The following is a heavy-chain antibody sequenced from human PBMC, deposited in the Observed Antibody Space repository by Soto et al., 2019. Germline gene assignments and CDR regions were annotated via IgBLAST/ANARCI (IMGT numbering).Heavy chain of an antibody. CDR3: ARDGQRSDRMDV. Sequence: SETLSLTCTVSGGSISSGGYYWSWIRQHPGKGLEWIGYIYYSGSTYYNPSLKSRVTISVDTSKNQFSLKLSSVTAADTAVYYRARDGQRSDRMDVWGQGTKVTVYS. V-gene: IGHV4-31*03. CDR2: IYYSGST. CDR1: GGSISSGGYY. J-gene: IGHJ6*02.